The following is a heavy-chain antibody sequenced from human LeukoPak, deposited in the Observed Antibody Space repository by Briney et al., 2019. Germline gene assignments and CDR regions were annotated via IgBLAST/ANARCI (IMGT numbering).Heavy chain of an antibody. V-gene: IGHV4-34*01. CDR2: INHSGST. CDR1: GGSFSGYY. J-gene: IGHJ4*02. Sequence: PSETLSLTCAVYGGSFSGYYWSWIRQPPGKGLEWIGEINHSGSTNYNPSLKSRVTISVDTSKNQFSLKLSSVTAADTAVYYCARDRGFGFDYWGQGTLVTVSS. D-gene: IGHD3-10*01. CDR3: ARDRGFGFDY.